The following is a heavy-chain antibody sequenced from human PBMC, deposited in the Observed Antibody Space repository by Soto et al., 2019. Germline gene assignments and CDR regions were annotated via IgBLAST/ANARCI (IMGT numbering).Heavy chain of an antibody. CDR3: ARDRAAYCGGDCYTPDAFDI. Sequence: ASVKVSCKASGYTFTGYYMHSVRQAPGQGLEWMGWINPNSGGTNYARKFQGWVTMTRDTSISTAYMELSRLRSDDTAVYYCARDRAAYCGGDCYTPDAFDIWGQGTMVTVSS. V-gene: IGHV1-2*04. CDR1: GYTFTGYY. CDR2: INPNSGGT. D-gene: IGHD2-21*02. J-gene: IGHJ3*02.